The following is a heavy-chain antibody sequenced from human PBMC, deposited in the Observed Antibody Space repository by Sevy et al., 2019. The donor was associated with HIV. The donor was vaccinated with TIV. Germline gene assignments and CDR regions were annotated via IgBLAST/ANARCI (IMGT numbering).Heavy chain of an antibody. J-gene: IGHJ4*02. CDR2: LKHKAYGGTL. CDR1: GFTFGDYA. V-gene: IGHV3-49*04. CDR3: TRWKGAH. D-gene: IGHD1-1*01. Sequence: GESLKISCTGSGFTFGDYAMSWVRQAPGKGLEWVAFLKHKAYGGTLDYAASVKGRFSISRDDSKSIAHLQMNDLKTEDTAIYYCTRWKGAHWGQGALVTVSS.